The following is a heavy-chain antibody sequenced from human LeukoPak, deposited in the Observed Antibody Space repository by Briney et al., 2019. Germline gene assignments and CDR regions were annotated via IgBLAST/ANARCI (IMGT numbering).Heavy chain of an antibody. Sequence: GASVKVSCKASGYTFTSYDINWVRQATGQGLEWMGWMNPNSGNTGYAQKFQGRVTMTRNTSISTAYMELSSLRSEDTAVYYCASSGYCSSTSCYKSRAFDIWGQGTMVTVSS. D-gene: IGHD2-2*02. CDR2: MNPNSGNT. J-gene: IGHJ3*02. CDR3: ASSGYCSSTSCYKSRAFDI. V-gene: IGHV1-8*01. CDR1: GYTFTSYD.